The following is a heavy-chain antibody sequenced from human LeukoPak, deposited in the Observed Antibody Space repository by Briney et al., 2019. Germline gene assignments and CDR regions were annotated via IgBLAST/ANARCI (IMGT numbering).Heavy chain of an antibody. CDR2: IYYSGST. D-gene: IGHD1-14*01. V-gene: IGHV4-59*01. CDR3: ARGAPDNVAFDI. CDR1: GGSISSYY. Sequence: PSETLSLTCTVSGGSISSYYWSWIRQPPGKGLEWIGYIYYSGSTNYNPSLKSRVTISVDTSKNQFSLKLSSVTAAVTAVYYCARGAPDNVAFDIWGQGTMVTVSS. J-gene: IGHJ3*02.